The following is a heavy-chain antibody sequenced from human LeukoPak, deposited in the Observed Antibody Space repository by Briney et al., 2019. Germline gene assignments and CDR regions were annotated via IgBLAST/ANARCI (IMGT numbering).Heavy chain of an antibody. D-gene: IGHD5-18*01. J-gene: IGHJ4*02. CDR3: ARVVDTAMGTNFDL. Sequence: SETLSLTCTLSGGSISSSSYYWGWIRQPPGKGLEWIGSIYYSGSTYYNPSLKSRVTISVDTSKNQFSLKLSSVTAADTAVYYCARVVDTAMGTNFDLWGQGTLVTVSS. CDR2: IYYSGST. V-gene: IGHV4-39*01. CDR1: GGSISSSSYY.